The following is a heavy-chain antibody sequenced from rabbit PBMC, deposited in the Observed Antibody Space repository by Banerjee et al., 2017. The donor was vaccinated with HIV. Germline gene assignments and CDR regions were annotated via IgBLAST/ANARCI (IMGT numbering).Heavy chain of an antibody. J-gene: IGHJ4*01. CDR1: GFSFSNGYV. D-gene: IGHD7-1*01. V-gene: IGHV1S45*01. CDR2: ITSGDGIT. CDR3: ARDLTGVTGWNFNL. Sequence: QEQLEESGGDLVKPEGSLTLTCTASGFSFSNGYVMCWVRQAPGKGLEWIGYITSGDGITYYASWVNGRFTISSHNAQNTLYLQLNSLTAADTATYFCARDLTGVTGWNFNLWGQGTLVTVS.